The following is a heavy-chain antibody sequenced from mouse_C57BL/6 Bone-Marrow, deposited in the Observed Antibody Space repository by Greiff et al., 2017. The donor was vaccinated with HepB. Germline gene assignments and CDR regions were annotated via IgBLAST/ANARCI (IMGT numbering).Heavy chain of an antibody. V-gene: IGHV1-9*01. CDR3: ARPGMDY. Sequence: QVQPQQSGAELMKPGASVKLSCKATGYTFTGYWIEWVKQRPGHGLEWIGEILPGSGSTNYIEKFKGKATFTADTSSNTAYMQLSSLTTEDSAIYYCARPGMDYWGQGTSVTVSS. CDR1: GYTFTGYW. J-gene: IGHJ4*01. CDR2: ILPGSGST.